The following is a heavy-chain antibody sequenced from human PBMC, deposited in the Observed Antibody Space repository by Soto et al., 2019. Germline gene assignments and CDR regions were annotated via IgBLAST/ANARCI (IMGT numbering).Heavy chain of an antibody. J-gene: IGHJ4*02. CDR3: ARTSLRAGSSSVDY. CDR1: GGSISSYY. D-gene: IGHD6-6*01. V-gene: IGHV4-59*01. Sequence: SETLSLTCTVSGGSISSYYWSWIRQPPGKGLEWIGYIYYSWSTNYNPSLKSRVTISVDTSKNQFSLKLSSVTAADTAVYYCARTSLRAGSSSVDYWGQGTLDTVSP. CDR2: IYYSWST.